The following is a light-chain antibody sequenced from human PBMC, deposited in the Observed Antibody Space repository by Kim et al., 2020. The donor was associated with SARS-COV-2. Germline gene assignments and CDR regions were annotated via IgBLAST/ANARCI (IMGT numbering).Light chain of an antibody. CDR1: QSIRTY. CDR3: QQSHTAPSLT. Sequence: SVGDSVTIGCRASQSIRTYLNWYQQKPGKAPKLLIYAASNLQSGVPSRFSGSGSGTDFTLTNSSLQPEDFATYYCQQSHTAPSLTFGGGTKVDIK. V-gene: IGKV1-39*01. J-gene: IGKJ4*01. CDR2: AAS.